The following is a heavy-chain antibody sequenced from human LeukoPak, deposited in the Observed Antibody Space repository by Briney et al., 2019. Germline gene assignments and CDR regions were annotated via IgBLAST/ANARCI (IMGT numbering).Heavy chain of an antibody. J-gene: IGHJ4*02. CDR3: ARDQYYYGSGSYGLDY. D-gene: IGHD3-10*01. CDR1: GSSISSYY. Sequence: TSETLSLTCTVSGSSISSYYWSWIRQPAGKGLEWIGRIHTSGSTNYNPSLKSRVTMSVDTSKNQFSLKLSSVTAADTAVYYCARDQYYYGSGSYGLDYWGQGTLVTVSS. V-gene: IGHV4-4*07. CDR2: IHTSGST.